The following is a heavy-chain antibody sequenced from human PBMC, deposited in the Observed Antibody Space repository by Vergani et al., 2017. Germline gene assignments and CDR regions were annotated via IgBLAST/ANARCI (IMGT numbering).Heavy chain of an antibody. V-gene: IGHV3-23*04. Sequence: VQLVESGGGVVQPGRSLRLSCVASGFTFSNSAMSWVRQTSGKGLGWVSAISGHGDRKYYADSVKGRFTISRDNSKNTVYLQMNSLKAEDRATYYCAKKETSNTSPFVGDWGQGALVTV. D-gene: IGHD2/OR15-2a*01. CDR2: ISGHGDRK. J-gene: IGHJ4*02. CDR3: AKKETSNTSPFVGD. CDR1: GFTFSNSA.